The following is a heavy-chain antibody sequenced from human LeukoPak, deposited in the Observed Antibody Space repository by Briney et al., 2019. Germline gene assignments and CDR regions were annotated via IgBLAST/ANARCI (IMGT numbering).Heavy chain of an antibody. D-gene: IGHD3-16*02. J-gene: IGHJ4*02. CDR2: ISSSSTI. CDR3: ARVGYDYVWGSYRYPDY. Sequence: GGSLRLSCAASGFTFSSYSMNWVRQAPGKGLEWVPYISSSSTIYYADSVKGRFTISRDNAKNSLYLQMNSLRDEDTAVYYCARVGYDYVWGSYRYPDYWGQGTLVTVSS. CDR1: GFTFSSYS. V-gene: IGHV3-48*02.